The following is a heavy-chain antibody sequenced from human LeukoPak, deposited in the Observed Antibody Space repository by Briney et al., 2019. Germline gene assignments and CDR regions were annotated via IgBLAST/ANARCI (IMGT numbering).Heavy chain of an antibody. CDR3: AKEPIVAVNGPV. V-gene: IGHV3-53*01. D-gene: IGHD6-13*01. CDR2: IYSGGST. Sequence: GGSLRLSCAASGFTVSSNYMSWVRQAPGKGLEWVSVIYSGGSTYYADSVKGRFTISRDNSKNTLYLQMNSLRAEDTAVYYCAKEPIVAVNGPVWGIGTTVTISS. CDR1: GFTVSSNY. J-gene: IGHJ6*04.